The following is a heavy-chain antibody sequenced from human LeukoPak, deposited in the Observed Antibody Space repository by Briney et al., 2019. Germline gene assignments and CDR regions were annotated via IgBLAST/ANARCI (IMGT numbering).Heavy chain of an antibody. CDR1: GGSISSYY. D-gene: IGHD3-22*01. CDR3: ARTPYYYDSSGYFLHFDN. V-gene: IGHV4-59*01. CDR2: IYYSGST. J-gene: IGHJ4*02. Sequence: SETLSLTCTVSGGSISSYYWSWIRQPPGKGLEWIGYIYYSGSTNYNPSLKSRVTISVDTSKNQFSLKLSSVTAADTAVYYCARTPYYYDSSGYFLHFDNWGQGTLVTVSS.